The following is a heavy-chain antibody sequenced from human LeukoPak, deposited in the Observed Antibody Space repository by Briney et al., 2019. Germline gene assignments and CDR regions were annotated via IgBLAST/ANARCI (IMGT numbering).Heavy chain of an antibody. CDR2: IIPIFGTA. CDR3: ARDPFSLSRYYDSSPDDGFDY. Sequence: SVKVSCKASGGTFSSYAISWVRQAPGQGLEWMGRIIPIFGTANYAQKFQGRVTITTDESTSTAYMELSSLRSEDTAVYYCARDPFSLSRYYDSSPDDGFDYWSQGTLVTVSS. CDR1: GGTFSSYA. V-gene: IGHV1-69*05. D-gene: IGHD3-22*01. J-gene: IGHJ4*02.